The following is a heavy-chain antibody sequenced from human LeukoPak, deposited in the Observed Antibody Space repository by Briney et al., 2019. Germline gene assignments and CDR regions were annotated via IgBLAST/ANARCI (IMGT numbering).Heavy chain of an antibody. J-gene: IGHJ4*02. Sequence: GGSLRLSCAASGFTFSSYSMNWVRQAPGKGLEWVSSISSSSSYIYYADPVKGRFTISRDNAKNSLYLQMNSLRAEDTAVYYCARDFYSNYQIDYWGQGTLVTVSS. D-gene: IGHD4-11*01. CDR2: ISSSSSYI. CDR1: GFTFSSYS. V-gene: IGHV3-21*01. CDR3: ARDFYSNYQIDY.